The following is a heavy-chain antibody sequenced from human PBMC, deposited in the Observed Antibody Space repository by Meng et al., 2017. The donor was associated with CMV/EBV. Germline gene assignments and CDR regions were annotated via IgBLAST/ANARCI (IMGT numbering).Heavy chain of an antibody. J-gene: IGHJ6*02. V-gene: IGHV4-59*01. CDR1: GGSISSYY. D-gene: IGHD2-8*01. CDR3: ATPTNYYYYGMDV. Sequence: SKTLSLTCTVSGGSISSYYWSWIRQPPGKGLEWIGYIYYSGSTNYNPSLKSRVTISVDTSKNQFSLKLSSVTAADTAVYYCATPTNYYYYGMDVWGQGTTVTVSS. CDR2: IYYSGST.